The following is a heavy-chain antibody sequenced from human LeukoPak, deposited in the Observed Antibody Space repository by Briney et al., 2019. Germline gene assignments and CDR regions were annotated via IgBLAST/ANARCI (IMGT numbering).Heavy chain of an antibody. CDR2: IYYSGST. J-gene: IGHJ4*02. D-gene: IGHD3-16*01. V-gene: IGHV4-39*01. Sequence: SETLSLTCTVSGGSISSSSYYWGWIRQPPGEGLEWIGSIYYSGSTYYNPSLKSRVIISVDPSKNQFSLKLSSVTAADTAVYYCARQYFGVWGSYAPYYFDYWGQGTLVTVSS. CDR3: ARQYFGVWGSYAPYYFDY. CDR1: GGSISSSSYY.